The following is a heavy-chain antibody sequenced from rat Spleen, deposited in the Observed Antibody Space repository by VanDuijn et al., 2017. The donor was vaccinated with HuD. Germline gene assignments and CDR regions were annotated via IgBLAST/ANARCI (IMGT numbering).Heavy chain of an antibody. CDR3: TRDRITTDY. CDR1: EFTFNNHW. CDR2: IHKSGATT. D-gene: IGHD1-1*01. J-gene: IGHJ2*01. Sequence: VQLVESGGGLVQPGRSLKLSCAASEFTFNNHWMTWIRQAPGKGLEWVASIHKSGATTHHRDSVKGRFTISTENAKSTLYLQMDSLRSEDTAIYYCTRDRITTDYWGQGVMVTVSS. V-gene: IGHV5-31*01.